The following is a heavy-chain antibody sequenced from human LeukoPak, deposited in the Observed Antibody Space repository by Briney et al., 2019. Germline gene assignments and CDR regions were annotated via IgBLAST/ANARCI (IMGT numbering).Heavy chain of an antibody. CDR2: ISSSSSYI. CDR3: ARVNPPLAVVTGVDY. V-gene: IGHV3-21*01. Sequence: GGSLRLSCAASGFAFSSYSMNWVRQAPGKGLEWVSSISSSSSYIYYADSVKGRFTISRDNAKNSLYLQMNSLRAEDTAVYYCARVNPPLAVVTGVDYWGQGTLVTVSS. D-gene: IGHD2-21*02. CDR1: GFAFSSYS. J-gene: IGHJ4*02.